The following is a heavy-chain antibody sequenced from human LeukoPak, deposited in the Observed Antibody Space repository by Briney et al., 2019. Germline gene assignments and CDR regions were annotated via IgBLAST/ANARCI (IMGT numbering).Heavy chain of an antibody. CDR1: GGSISSYY. CDR2: IYYSGST. Sequence: SETLSLTCTVSGGSISSYYWSWIRQPPGKGLEWIGYIYYSGSTNYNPSLKSRVTISVDTSKNQFSLKLSSVTAADTAVYYCARWGVSSGSYRWYFDLWGRGTLVTVSS. J-gene: IGHJ2*01. V-gene: IGHV4-59*01. D-gene: IGHD1-26*01. CDR3: ARWGVSSGSYRWYFDL.